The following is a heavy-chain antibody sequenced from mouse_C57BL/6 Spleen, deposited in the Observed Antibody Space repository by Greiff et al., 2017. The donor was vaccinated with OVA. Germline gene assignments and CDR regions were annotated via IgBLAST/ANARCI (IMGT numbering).Heavy chain of an antibody. CDR3: ARSLLLGDYFDY. D-gene: IGHD1-1*01. CDR2: ISDGGSYT. J-gene: IGHJ2*01. Sequence: EVMLVESGGGLVKPGGSLKLSCAASGFTFSSYAMSWVRQTPEKRLEWVATISDGGSYTYYPDNVKGRFTISRDNAKNNLYLQMSHLKSEDTAMYYCARSLLLGDYFDYWGQGTTLTVSS. V-gene: IGHV5-4*03. CDR1: GFTFSSYA.